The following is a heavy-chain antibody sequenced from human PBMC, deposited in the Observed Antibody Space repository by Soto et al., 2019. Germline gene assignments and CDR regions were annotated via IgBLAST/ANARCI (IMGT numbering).Heavy chain of an antibody. J-gene: IGHJ1*01. CDR1: GGSFSGYS. V-gene: IGHV4-34*01. CDR2: INHSGTT. Sequence: NPSGTLSLTCAVYGGSFSGYSWSWIRQSPGKGLEWIGEINHSGTTNYNPSLKSRVTVSVDTSKNQFSLKLNSVTAADTAVYYCARGLGYCSTISSPTIQWGQGTPVTVSS. D-gene: IGHD2-2*01. CDR3: ARGLGYCSTISSPTIQ.